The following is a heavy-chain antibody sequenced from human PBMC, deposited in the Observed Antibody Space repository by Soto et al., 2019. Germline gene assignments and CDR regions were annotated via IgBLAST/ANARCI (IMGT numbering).Heavy chain of an antibody. J-gene: IGHJ3*02. CDR1: GFTFSSYE. CDR2: ISSSGSTI. V-gene: IGHV3-48*03. CDR3: AREPIDSFDI. Sequence: EVQLVESGGGLVQPGGSLRLYCAASGFTFSSYEMNWVRQAPGKGLEWVSYISSSGSTIYYADSVKGRFTISRDNAKNSLYLHINSLRADDTAVYYCAREPIDSFDIWGQGTMVTVSS.